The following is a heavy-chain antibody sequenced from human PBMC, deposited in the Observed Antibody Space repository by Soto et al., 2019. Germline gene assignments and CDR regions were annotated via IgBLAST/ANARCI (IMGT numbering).Heavy chain of an antibody. D-gene: IGHD6-19*01. Sequence: QVQLVQSGAEVKKPGSSVKVSCKASGGTFSSYTTSWVRQAPGQGLEWMGRIIPILGRANYAQKFQCRVTITADKSTSTAYMELSSLRSEDTAVYYCAAGYSSGWSFDYWGQGTLVPVSS. J-gene: IGHJ4*02. CDR2: IIPILGRA. CDR3: AAGYSSGWSFDY. CDR1: GGTFSSYT. V-gene: IGHV1-69*02.